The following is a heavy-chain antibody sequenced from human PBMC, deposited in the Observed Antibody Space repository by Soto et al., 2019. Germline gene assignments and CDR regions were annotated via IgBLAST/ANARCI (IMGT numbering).Heavy chain of an antibody. CDR3: ARDQYGVDV. CDR2: VSYDGRNK. J-gene: IGHJ6*02. V-gene: IGHV3-30*04. CDR1: GFIFRNYA. Sequence: QEQVVESGGGVVQPGRSLRLSCAASGFIFRNYAMHWVRQAPGKGLEWAAVVSYDGRNKYYADSVEGRFTISRDNSRNTLYLQMDSMRPEDTAVYYWARDQYGVDVWGQGTTVTVSS.